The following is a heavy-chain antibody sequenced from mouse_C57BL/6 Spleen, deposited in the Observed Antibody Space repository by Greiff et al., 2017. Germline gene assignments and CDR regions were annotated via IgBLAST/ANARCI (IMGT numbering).Heavy chain of an antibody. D-gene: IGHD2-3*01. CDR1: GFNIKDYY. CDR2: IDPEDGDT. CDR3: TSIYDGYACAY. Sequence: VQLQQSGAELVRPGASVKLSCTASGFNIKDYYMHWVKQRPEQGLEWIGRIDPEDGDTEYAPTFQGKDTLTADTASNTAYLRLSSLTSEDTAVYYSTSIYDGYACAYWGQGTLVTVSA. J-gene: IGHJ3*01. V-gene: IGHV14-1*01.